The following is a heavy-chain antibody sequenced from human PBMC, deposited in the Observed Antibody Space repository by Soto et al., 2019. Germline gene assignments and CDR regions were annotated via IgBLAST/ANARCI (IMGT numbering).Heavy chain of an antibody. Sequence: QVQLQESGPGLVKPSQTLSLTCTVSGGSISSGGYYWSWIRQHPGKGLEWIGYIYYSGSTYYNPSLESLVTISVDTSKNQFSLKLSSVTAADTAVYYCARDGVVVRKQQPGRGVDYWGQGTLVTVSS. D-gene: IGHD6-13*01. CDR1: GGSISSGGYY. J-gene: IGHJ4*02. CDR2: IYYSGST. CDR3: ARDGVVVRKQQPGRGVDY. V-gene: IGHV4-31*01.